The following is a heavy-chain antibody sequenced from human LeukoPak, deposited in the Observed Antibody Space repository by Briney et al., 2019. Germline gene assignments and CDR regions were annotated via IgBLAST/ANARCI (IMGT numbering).Heavy chain of an antibody. Sequence: GASVKVSCKASGYTFTGYYMHWVRQAPGQGLEWMGRINPNSGGTNYAQKFQGRVTMTRDTSISTAYMELSRLRSDDTAVYYCAREMSRVTGDYYYMDVWGKGTTVTVSS. CDR3: AREMSRVTGDYYYMDV. V-gene: IGHV1-2*06. J-gene: IGHJ6*03. CDR1: GYTFTGYY. CDR2: INPNSGGT. D-gene: IGHD2-21*02.